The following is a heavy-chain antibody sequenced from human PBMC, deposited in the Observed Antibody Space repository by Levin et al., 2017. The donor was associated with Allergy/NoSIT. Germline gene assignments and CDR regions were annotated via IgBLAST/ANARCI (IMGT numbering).Heavy chain of an antibody. J-gene: IGHJ4*02. V-gene: IGHV3-48*01. CDR2: ISSSSGTI. CDR3: ARVGYSYGYALLDY. D-gene: IGHD5-18*01. Sequence: GGSLRLSCAASGFTFSTYSMNWVRQAPGKGLEWVSYISSSSGTIYYADSVKGRFTISRDNAKNSLYLQMNSLRAEDTAVYYCARVGYSYGYALLDYWGQGTLVTVSS. CDR1: GFTFSTYS.